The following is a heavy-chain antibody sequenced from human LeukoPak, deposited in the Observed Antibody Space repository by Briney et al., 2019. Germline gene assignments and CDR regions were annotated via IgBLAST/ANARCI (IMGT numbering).Heavy chain of an antibody. Sequence: PSETLSLTCTVSGGSISSSSYYWGWIRQPPGEGLEWIGSLYHSGSTYYTPSLKSRVIISVDTSKNQFSLKLSSVTAADTAVYYCARSMVRGAPNNWFDPWGQGALVTVSS. D-gene: IGHD3-10*01. V-gene: IGHV4-39*07. J-gene: IGHJ5*02. CDR3: ARSMVRGAPNNWFDP. CDR2: LYHSGST. CDR1: GGSISSSSYY.